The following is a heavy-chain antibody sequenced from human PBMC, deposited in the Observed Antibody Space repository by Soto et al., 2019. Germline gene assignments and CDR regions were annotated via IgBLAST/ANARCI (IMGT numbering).Heavy chain of an antibody. CDR2: IYYSGRT. D-gene: IGHD6-13*01. V-gene: IGHV4-31*03. CDR3: ARFAREENPKVGSWYYFDY. J-gene: IGHJ4*02. CDR1: GGSISSGGYF. Sequence: PLSLTCTFSGGSISSGGYFWSWVRQHPGRGLEWIGNIYYSGRTYYNPSLKSRVTISVDTSKNQFSLKLSSVTAADTAVYYCARFAREENPKVGSWYYFDYWGQGTRVTVSS.